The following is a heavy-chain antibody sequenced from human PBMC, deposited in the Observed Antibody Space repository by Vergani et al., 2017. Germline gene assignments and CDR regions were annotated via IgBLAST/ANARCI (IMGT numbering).Heavy chain of an antibody. CDR2: INYVGRT. J-gene: IGHJ4*02. V-gene: IGHV4-39*01. D-gene: IGHD3-10*01. Sequence: QLQLQESGPGLVKPSETLSLICTVSGGSINPSSSFWGWIRQSPGKGLEWIGSINYVGRTYYIPSLQSLATVFVDTSKNQFSLKLSSVTAADTAVYYCASSRFYYYGSGSYPVDYWGQGTLVTVSS. CDR1: GGSINPSSSF. CDR3: ASSRFYYYGSGSYPVDY.